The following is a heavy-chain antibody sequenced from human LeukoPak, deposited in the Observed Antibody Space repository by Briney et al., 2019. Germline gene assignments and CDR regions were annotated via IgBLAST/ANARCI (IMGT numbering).Heavy chain of an antibody. D-gene: IGHD3-22*01. CDR2: INHSGST. CDR1: GGSFSGYY. CDR3: ARASRYYYDSSGSHGDY. V-gene: IGHV4-34*01. Sequence: SETLSLTCAVYGGSFSGYYWSWIRQPPGKGLGWIGEINHSGSTNYNPSLKSRVTISVDTSKNQFSLKLSSVTAADTAVYYCARASRYYYDSSGSHGDYWGQGTLVTVSS. J-gene: IGHJ4*02.